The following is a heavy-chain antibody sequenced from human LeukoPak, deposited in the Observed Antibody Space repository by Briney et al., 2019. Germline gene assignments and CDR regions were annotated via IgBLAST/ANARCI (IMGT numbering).Heavy chain of an antibody. J-gene: IGHJ4*02. D-gene: IGHD5-18*01. Sequence: RASVKVSCKASGGTFSSYAISWVRQAPGQGLEWMGGIIPIFGTANYAQKFQGRVTITADESTSTAYMELSRLRSDDTAVYYCARDKGYSYGYLYWGQGTLVTVSS. CDR3: ARDKGYSYGYLY. CDR2: IIPIFGTA. V-gene: IGHV1-69*13. CDR1: GGTFSSYA.